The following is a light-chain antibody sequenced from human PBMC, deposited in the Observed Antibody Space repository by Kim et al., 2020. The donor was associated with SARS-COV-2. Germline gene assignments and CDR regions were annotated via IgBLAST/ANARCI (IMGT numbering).Light chain of an antibody. CDR1: QGISNY. CDR2: GSS. V-gene: IGKV1-27*01. J-gene: IGKJ5*01. CDR3: QKYNSAPFT. Sequence: DIQMTQSPSSLSASVGDRVTITCRASQGISNYLAWYQQKSGKVPKLLIYGSSTLQSGVPSRFSGSGSGTDFTLTISSLQAEDVATYYCQKYNSAPFTFGQGTRLEIK.